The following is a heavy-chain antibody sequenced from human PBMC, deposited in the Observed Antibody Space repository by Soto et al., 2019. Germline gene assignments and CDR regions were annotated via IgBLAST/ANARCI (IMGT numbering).Heavy chain of an antibody. CDR1: GFTFSNAW. V-gene: IGHV3-15*01. CDR2: IKNKTDGGTT. Sequence: EVQLVESGGGLVKPGGSLRLSCAASGFTFSNAWMSWVRQAPGKGLEWVGRIKNKTDGGTTDYAAPVKGRFTISRDDSKNTLYLQMNSLKTEDTAVYYCTTVLREWGQGTLVTVSS. CDR3: TTVLRE. J-gene: IGHJ4*02.